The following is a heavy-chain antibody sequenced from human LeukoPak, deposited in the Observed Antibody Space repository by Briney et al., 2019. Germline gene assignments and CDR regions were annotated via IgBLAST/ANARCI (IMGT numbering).Heavy chain of an antibody. Sequence: GASVKVSCKASGYTFTGYYMHWVRQAPGQGLEWMGWMNPNSGNTGYAQKFQGRVTITRDTSISTAYMELSSLRSEDTAVYYCARRAVAAKRGGPYYFDYWGQGTLVTVSS. CDR1: GYTFTGYY. V-gene: IGHV1-8*03. D-gene: IGHD6-19*01. CDR2: MNPNSGNT. CDR3: ARRAVAAKRGGPYYFDY. J-gene: IGHJ4*02.